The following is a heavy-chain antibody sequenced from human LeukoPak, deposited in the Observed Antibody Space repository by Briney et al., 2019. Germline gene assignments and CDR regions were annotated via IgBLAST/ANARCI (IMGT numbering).Heavy chain of an antibody. V-gene: IGHV1-69-2*01. CDR2: VDPEDGET. D-gene: IGHD6-13*01. Sequence: ASVKISCKVSGYTFTDYYMHWVQQAPGKGLEWMGLVDPEDGETIYAEKFQGRVTITADTSTDTAYMELSSLRSEDTAVYYCATDSSSIAAVEFDYWGQGTLVTVSS. J-gene: IGHJ4*02. CDR1: GYTFTDYY. CDR3: ATDSSSIAAVEFDY.